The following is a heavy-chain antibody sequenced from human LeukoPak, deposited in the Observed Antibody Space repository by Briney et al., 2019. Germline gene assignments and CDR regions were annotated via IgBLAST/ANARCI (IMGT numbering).Heavy chain of an antibody. V-gene: IGHV4-39*01. CDR3: ARHRYYDFWSGSYFDY. J-gene: IGHJ4*02. D-gene: IGHD3-3*01. Sequence: SETLSLTCTVSGGSISSSSYYWGWIRQPPGKGLEWIGSIYYSGSTYYNPSLKSRVTISVDTSKNQFSLKLSSVTAADTAVYYCARHRYYDFWSGSYFDYWGQGTLVTVSS. CDR2: IYYSGST. CDR1: GGSISSSSYY.